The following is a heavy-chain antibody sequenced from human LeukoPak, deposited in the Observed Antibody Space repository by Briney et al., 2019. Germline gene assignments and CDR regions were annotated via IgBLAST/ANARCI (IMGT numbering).Heavy chain of an antibody. D-gene: IGHD3-22*01. Sequence: GGSLRLSCAASGFTFDDYAMHWVRQAPGKGLEWVSGISWNSGSIGYADSVKGRFTISRDNAKNSLYLQMNSLRAEDTALYYCAKDSHRDTYYYDSSGYYYCDYWGRGTLVTVSS. J-gene: IGHJ4*02. CDR3: AKDSHRDTYYYDSSGYYYCDY. CDR2: ISWNSGSI. CDR1: GFTFDDYA. V-gene: IGHV3-9*01.